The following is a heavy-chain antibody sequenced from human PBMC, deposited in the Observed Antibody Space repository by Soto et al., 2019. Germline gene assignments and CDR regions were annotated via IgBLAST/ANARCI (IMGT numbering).Heavy chain of an antibody. CDR1: GGTFSSYA. D-gene: IGHD3-16*02. Sequence: QVQLVQSGAEVKKPGSSVKVSCKASGGTFSSYAISWVRQAPGQGLEWMGGIIPIFGTANYAQKFQGRVTITADKSTSTAYMELSSLRSEDTAVYYCARVSVLLRLGELSLYQGYFDYWGQGTLVTVSS. CDR3: ARVSVLLRLGELSLYQGYFDY. CDR2: IIPIFGTA. V-gene: IGHV1-69*06. J-gene: IGHJ4*02.